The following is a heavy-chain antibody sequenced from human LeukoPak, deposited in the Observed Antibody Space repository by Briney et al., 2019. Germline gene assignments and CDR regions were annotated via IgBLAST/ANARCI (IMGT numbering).Heavy chain of an antibody. CDR3: AKGRRYCSGGSCYDVFDY. CDR2: IGGSGGST. V-gene: IGHV3-23*01. Sequence: PGGSLRLSCAASGFTFSSYAMSWVRQAPGKGLEWVSAIGGSGGSTYYADSVKGRFTISRDNSKNTLYLQMNSLRAEDTAVYYCAKGRRYCSGGSCYDVFDYWGQGTLVTVSS. J-gene: IGHJ4*02. D-gene: IGHD2-15*01. CDR1: GFTFSSYA.